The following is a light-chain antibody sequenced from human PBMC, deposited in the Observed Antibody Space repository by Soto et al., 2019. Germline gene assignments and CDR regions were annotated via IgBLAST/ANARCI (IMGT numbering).Light chain of an antibody. CDR1: QSISASS. V-gene: IGKV3-20*01. CDR3: QQYGSSRFT. Sequence: EIVLTQSPGTWSCPQGERATLSCRASQSISASSLPWYQQKPGQAPRLLVYGASSRATGIPDRFSGSGSGTDFTLTISRLEPEDFAVYYCQQYGSSRFTFGPGTKVDIK. J-gene: IGKJ3*01. CDR2: GAS.